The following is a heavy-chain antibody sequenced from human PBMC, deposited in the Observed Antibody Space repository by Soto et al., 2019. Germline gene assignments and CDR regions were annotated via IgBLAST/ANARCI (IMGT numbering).Heavy chain of an antibody. CDR2: IYWDDDK. V-gene: IGHV2-5*02. Sequence: QITLKESGPTLVKPTQTLTLTCTFSGFSLSTSGVGVGWIRQPPGKALEWLALIYWDDDKRYSPSLKSRLTIPKDHSKNQVVPTLTTMDPMATATYYRARMGRYYDILTGYSWTIDYWGQGTLVTVSS. CDR3: ARMGRYYDILTGYSWTIDY. J-gene: IGHJ4*02. CDR1: GFSLSTSGVG. D-gene: IGHD3-9*01.